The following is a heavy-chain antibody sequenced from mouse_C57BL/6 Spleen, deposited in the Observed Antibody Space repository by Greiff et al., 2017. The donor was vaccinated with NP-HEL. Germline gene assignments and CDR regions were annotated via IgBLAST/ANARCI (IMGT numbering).Heavy chain of an antibody. J-gene: IGHJ1*03. V-gene: IGHV5-4*01. D-gene: IGHD1-1*01. CDR3: ARGDGSSYGYWYFDV. CDR1: GFTFSSSA. Sequence: VQVVESGGGLVKPGGSLQLSCAASGFTFSSSAMSWVRQTPETRLEWVATISDGGSYTYSPDNVKGRFTISRDNAKNNLYLQMSHLKSEDTAMYYCARGDGSSYGYWYFDVWGTGTTVTVAA. CDR2: ISDGGSYT.